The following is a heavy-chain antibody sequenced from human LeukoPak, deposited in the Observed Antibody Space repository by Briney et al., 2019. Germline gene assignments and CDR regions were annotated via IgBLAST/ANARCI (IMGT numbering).Heavy chain of an antibody. D-gene: IGHD3-10*01. CDR1: GYTFTVFY. CDR2: INPNSGGT. V-gene: IGHV1-2*02. J-gene: IGHJ4*02. CDR3: ARDGHYGSGHVDY. Sequence: ASVKVSCKASGYTFTVFYMQWVRQAPGQGLEWMGWINPNSGGTYSAQKFQGRVTMTRDTSTSTAYMELRSLRSDDTAVDYCARDGHYGSGHVDYWGQGTLVTVSS.